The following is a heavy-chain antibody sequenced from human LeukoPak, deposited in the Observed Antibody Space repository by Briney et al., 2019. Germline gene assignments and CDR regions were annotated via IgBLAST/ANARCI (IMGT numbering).Heavy chain of an antibody. CDR1: GGSISGSHYY. Sequence: SETLSLTCTVSGGSISGSHYYWAWIRQPPGKGLEWIGMINYSGNRYYNPSLWSRVTISVDTSTNQFSLNLNSVSAADTAVYYCARGYDYWGQGTLVAVSS. V-gene: IGHV4-39*01. J-gene: IGHJ4*02. CDR2: INYSGNR. D-gene: IGHD3-22*01. CDR3: ARGYDY.